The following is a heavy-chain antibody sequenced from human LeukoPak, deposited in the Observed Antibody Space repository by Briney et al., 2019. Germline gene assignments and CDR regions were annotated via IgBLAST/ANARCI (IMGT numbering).Heavy chain of an antibody. CDR3: AREMTIFV. J-gene: IGHJ6*04. CDR1: GFSFRSYS. CDR2: ISGSSSTI. V-gene: IGHV3-48*04. D-gene: IGHD3-3*01. Sequence: GGSLRLSCAASGFSFRSYSMNWVRQAPGKGLEWVSFISGSSSTIYYADSVKGRFTISRDNAKNSLYLQMNSPRAEDTAVYYCAREMTIFVWGKGTTVTVSS.